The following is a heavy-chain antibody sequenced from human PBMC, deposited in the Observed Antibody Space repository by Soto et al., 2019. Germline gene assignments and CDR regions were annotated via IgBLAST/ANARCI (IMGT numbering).Heavy chain of an antibody. J-gene: IGHJ6*02. V-gene: IGHV4-34*01. Sequence: PSETLSLTCGVFSGSLTDHYWTWIRQTPGKGLEWIGEINHSGITDYNPSLKSRVTLSLDTSKNQFSLKVTALTAADTAVYYRARGKPSGYRFGPRNFFYYGMDAWGPGTTVTVSS. CDR1: SGSLTDHY. CDR2: INHSGIT. D-gene: IGHD5-18*01. CDR3: ARGKPSGYRFGPRNFFYYGMDA.